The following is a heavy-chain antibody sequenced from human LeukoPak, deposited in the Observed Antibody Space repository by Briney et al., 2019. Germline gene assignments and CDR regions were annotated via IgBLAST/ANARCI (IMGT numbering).Heavy chain of an antibody. J-gene: IGHJ6*02. Sequence: GASVKVSCKASGYTFTSYYMHWVRQAPGQGLEWMGIINPSGGSTSYAQKFQGRVTMTRDTSTSTVYMELRSRRSEDTAVYYWARGGIVVVPEPCYGMDVWGQGTTVTVSS. CDR2: INPSGGST. D-gene: IGHD2-2*01. CDR3: ARGGIVVVPEPCYGMDV. CDR1: GYTFTSYY. V-gene: IGHV1-46*01.